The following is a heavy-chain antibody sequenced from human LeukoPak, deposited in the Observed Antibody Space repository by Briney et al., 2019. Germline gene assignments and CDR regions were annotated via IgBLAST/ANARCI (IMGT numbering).Heavy chain of an antibody. CDR3: AKGADPLQFDFGVFLYYYYYYMDV. V-gene: IGHV3-43*02. Sequence: TGGSLRLSCAASGFTFDDYAMHWVRQAPGKGLEWVSLISGDGGSTYYADSVKGRFTISRDNSKNSLYLQMNSLRTEDTALYYCAKGADPLQFDFGVFLYYYYYYMDVWGNGTTVTVSS. J-gene: IGHJ6*03. D-gene: IGHD5-24*01. CDR1: GFTFDDYA. CDR2: ISGDGGST.